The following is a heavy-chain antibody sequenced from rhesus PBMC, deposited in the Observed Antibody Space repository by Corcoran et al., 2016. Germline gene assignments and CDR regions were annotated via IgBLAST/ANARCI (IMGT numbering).Heavy chain of an antibody. CDR2: VNPYAGEA. J-gene: IGHJ5-2*01. CDR1: GYTLRDYY. Sequence: EVQRGQAGAEVRKPGGSVKTSCKASGYTLRDYYMHWVRQAHGKGLEGMGLVNPYAGEAIHPQYFHSSVTSSTAPTTDTAYMELLSLRSDDASVSSVAWYCYVANSFDVWGQGVLVTVSS. CDR3: AWYCYVANSFDV. V-gene: IGHV1-111*02. D-gene: IGHD2-27*01.